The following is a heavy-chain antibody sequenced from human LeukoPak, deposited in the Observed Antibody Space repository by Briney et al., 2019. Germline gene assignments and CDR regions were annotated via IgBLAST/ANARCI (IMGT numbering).Heavy chain of an antibody. CDR3: AVGYSYGYFDY. Sequence: SGTLSLTCTVSGGSISSYYWSWIRQPPGKGLEWIGYIYYSGSTNYNPSLKSRVTISVDTSKNQFSLKLSSVTAADTAVYYCAVGYSYGYFDYWGQGTLVTVSS. CDR2: IYYSGST. V-gene: IGHV4-59*01. CDR1: GGSISSYY. J-gene: IGHJ4*02. D-gene: IGHD5-18*01.